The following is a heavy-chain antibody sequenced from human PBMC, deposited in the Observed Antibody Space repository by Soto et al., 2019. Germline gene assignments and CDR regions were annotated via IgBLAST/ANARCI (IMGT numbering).Heavy chain of an antibody. J-gene: IGHJ5*02. CDR2: MNPNSGNT. Sequence: ASVKVSCKASGYTFTSYDINWVRQATGQGLEWMGWMNPNSGNTGYAQKFQGRVTMTRNTSISTAYMELSSLRSEDTAVYYCARGRRRYCSGGSCYSGYWFDPWGQGTLVTVSS. D-gene: IGHD2-15*01. V-gene: IGHV1-8*01. CDR3: ARGRRRYCSGGSCYSGYWFDP. CDR1: GYTFTSYD.